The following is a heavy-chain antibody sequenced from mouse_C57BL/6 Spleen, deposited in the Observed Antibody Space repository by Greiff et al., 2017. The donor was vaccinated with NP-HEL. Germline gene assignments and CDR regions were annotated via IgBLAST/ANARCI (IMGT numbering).Heavy chain of an antibody. V-gene: IGHV3-6*01. CDR1: GYSITSGYY. CDR2: ISYDGSN. Sequence: DVKLQESGPGLVKPSQSLSLTCSVTGYSITSGYYWNWIRQFPGNKLEWMGYISYDGSNNYNPSLKNRISITRDTSKNQFFLKLNSVTTEDTATYYCARDSNYFSYAMDYWGQGTSVTVSS. J-gene: IGHJ4*01. D-gene: IGHD2-5*01. CDR3: ARDSNYFSYAMDY.